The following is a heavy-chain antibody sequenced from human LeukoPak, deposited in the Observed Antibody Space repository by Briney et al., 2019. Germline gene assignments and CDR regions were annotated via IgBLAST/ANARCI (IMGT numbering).Heavy chain of an antibody. V-gene: IGHV1-18*01. J-gene: IGHJ6*02. CDR2: ISAYNGNT. Sequence: GASVKVSCKASGYTFTSYGISWVRQAPGQGLEWMGWISAYNGNTNYAQKLQGRVTMTTDTSTSTAYMELRSLRSDDTAVYYCAREQQLVQTYYYYYYGMDVWGQGTTVTVSS. CDR1: GYTFTSYG. CDR3: AREQQLVQTYYYYYYGMDV. D-gene: IGHD6-13*01.